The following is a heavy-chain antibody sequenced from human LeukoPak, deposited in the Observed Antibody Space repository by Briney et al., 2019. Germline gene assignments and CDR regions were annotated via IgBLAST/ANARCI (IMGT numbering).Heavy chain of an antibody. CDR3: ARDARSGSGSYYLWFDY. D-gene: IGHD1-26*01. Sequence: GGSLRLSCAASGFTFSSYAMHWVRRAPGKGLEYVSAISSNGGSTYYANSVKGRFTISRDNSKNTLYLQMGSLRAEDMAVYYSARDARSGSGSYYLWFDYWGQGTLVTVSS. CDR2: ISSNGGST. CDR1: GFTFSSYA. V-gene: IGHV3-64*01. J-gene: IGHJ4*02.